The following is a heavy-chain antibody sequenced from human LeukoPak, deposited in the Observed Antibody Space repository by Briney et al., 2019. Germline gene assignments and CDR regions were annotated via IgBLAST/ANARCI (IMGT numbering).Heavy chain of an antibody. Sequence: ASVKVSCKASGYTFTSYYMHWVRQAPGQGLEWMGIINPSGGSTSYAQKFQGRVTMTRDTSTSTVYMEPSSLRSEDTAVYYCARDGYSSSWYTARYYYYYGMDVWGQGTTVTVSS. CDR1: GYTFTSYY. J-gene: IGHJ6*02. D-gene: IGHD6-13*01. CDR2: INPSGGST. V-gene: IGHV1-46*01. CDR3: ARDGYSSSWYTARYYYYYGMDV.